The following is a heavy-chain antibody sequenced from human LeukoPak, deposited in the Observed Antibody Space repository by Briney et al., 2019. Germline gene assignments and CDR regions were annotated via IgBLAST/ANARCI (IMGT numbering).Heavy chain of an antibody. D-gene: IGHD6-13*01. CDR3: ATRGIAAA. J-gene: IGHJ5*02. Sequence: GGSLRLSCATSGFTFSSYSMSWVRQAPGKGLEWVSVIGGGGDTSTYYTDSVKGRFTISRDNSKNTLYLHMNSLRAEDTAVYYCATRGIAAAWGQGTLVTVSS. CDR1: GFTFSSYS. V-gene: IGHV3-23*01. CDR2: IGGGGDTST.